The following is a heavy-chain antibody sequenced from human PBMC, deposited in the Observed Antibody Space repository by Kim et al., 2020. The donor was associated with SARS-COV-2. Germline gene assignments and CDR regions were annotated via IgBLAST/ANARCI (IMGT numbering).Heavy chain of an antibody. J-gene: IGHJ5*02. CDR3: ARHKSEARVLMVYAIANWFDP. V-gene: IGHV4-39*01. D-gene: IGHD2-8*01. Sequence: SETLSLTCTVSGGSISSSSYYWGWIRQPPGKGLEWIGSIYYSGSTYYNPSLKSRVTISVDTSKNQFSLKLSSVTAADTAVYYCARHKSEARVLMVYAIANWFDPWGQGTLVTVSS. CDR2: IYYSGST. CDR1: GGSISSSSYY.